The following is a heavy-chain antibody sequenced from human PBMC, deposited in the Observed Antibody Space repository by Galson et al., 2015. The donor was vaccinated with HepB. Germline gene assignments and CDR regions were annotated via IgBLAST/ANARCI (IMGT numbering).Heavy chain of an antibody. V-gene: IGHV1-18*04. J-gene: IGHJ4*02. Sequence: SVKVSCKASGYTFTSYGISWVRQAPGQGLEWMGWISAYNGNTNYAQKLQGRVTMTTDTSTSTAYMELRSLRSDDTAVYYCARDTTYYDILTGYNYFDYWGQGTLVTVSS. CDR3: ARDTTYYDILTGYNYFDY. CDR2: ISAYNGNT. D-gene: IGHD3-9*01. CDR1: GYTFTSYG.